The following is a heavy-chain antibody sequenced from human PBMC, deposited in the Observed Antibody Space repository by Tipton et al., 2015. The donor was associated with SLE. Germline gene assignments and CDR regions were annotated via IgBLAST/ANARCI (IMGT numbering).Heavy chain of an antibody. J-gene: IGHJ6*03. Sequence: SLRLSCAASGFTFDDYTMHWVRQAPGKGLEWVSLISWDGGSTYYADSVKGRFTISRDNSKNSLYLQMNSLRAEDTAVYYCARGSRVTISGVVNYYYYMDVWDKGTTVTVSS. CDR1: GFTFDDYT. CDR2: ISWDGGST. V-gene: IGHV3-43*01. CDR3: ARGSRVTISGVVNYYYYMDV. D-gene: IGHD3-3*01.